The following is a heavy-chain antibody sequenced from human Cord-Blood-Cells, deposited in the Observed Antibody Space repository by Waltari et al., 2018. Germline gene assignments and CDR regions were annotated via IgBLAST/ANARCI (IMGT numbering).Heavy chain of an antibody. CDR2: IYYSGST. D-gene: IGHD3-9*01. CDR1: GGSIRSYH. CDR3: ASVTYYDILTGYYYFDY. J-gene: IGHJ4*02. V-gene: IGHV4-59*01. Sequence: QVQLQESGPGLVKPSETLSLTCTVSGGSIRSYHWRWTRPPPGKGLEWIGYIYYSGSTNYNPSLKSRVTISVDTSKNQFSLKLSSVTAADTAVYYCASVTYYDILTGYYYFDYWGQGTLVTVSS.